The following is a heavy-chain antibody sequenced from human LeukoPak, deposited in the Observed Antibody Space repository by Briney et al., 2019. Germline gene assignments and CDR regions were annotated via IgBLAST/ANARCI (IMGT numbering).Heavy chain of an antibody. CDR1: GFTFSNAW. V-gene: IGHV3-15*01. CDR3: ATHPGYSSWHN. J-gene: IGHJ1*01. Sequence: GDSLRLSCVGSGFTFSNAWMSWVRQAPGKGLEWVGRIKGKSEGGTPDYVAPVKGRFTVSRDDSKNTVYLQMNSLKTEDTAVYYCATHPGYSSWHNWGQGTLVTASS. D-gene: IGHD6-19*01. CDR2: IKGKSEGGTP.